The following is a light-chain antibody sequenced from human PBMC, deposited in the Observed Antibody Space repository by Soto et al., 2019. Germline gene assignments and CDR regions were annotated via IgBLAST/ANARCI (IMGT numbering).Light chain of an antibody. CDR1: SSDVGGYNH. CDR3: SSCTSSSTYV. V-gene: IGLV2-14*01. Sequence: QSVLTQPASVSGSPGQSIAISCTGSSSDVGGYNHVSWYQQRPGKAPKLLIYDVTNRPSGVSDRFSGSKSGNTASLTISGLQAEDEADYYCSSCTSSSTYVFGTGTKVTVL. J-gene: IGLJ1*01. CDR2: DVT.